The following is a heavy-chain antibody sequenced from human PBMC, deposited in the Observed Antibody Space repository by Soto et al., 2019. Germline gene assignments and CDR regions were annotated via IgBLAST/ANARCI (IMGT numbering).Heavy chain of an antibody. D-gene: IGHD4-17*01. CDR2: IYYSEST. V-gene: IGHV4-31*03. Sequence: QVQLQESGPGLVKPSQTLSLTCTVSGGSISSGGYCWSWIRQHPGKGLEWIGYIYYSESTYYNPSLKXRXTXSXXTSKNQFSLKLSSVTAADTAVYYCARLYGGTLLDYWGQGTLVTVSS. CDR3: ARLYGGTLLDY. J-gene: IGHJ4*02. CDR1: GGSISSGGYC.